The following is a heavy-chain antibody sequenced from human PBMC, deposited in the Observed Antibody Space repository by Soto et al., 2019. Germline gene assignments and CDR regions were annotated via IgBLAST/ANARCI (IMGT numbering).Heavy chain of an antibody. CDR1: GGSFSGYY. Sequence: QVQLQQWGAGLLKPSETLSLTCAVYGGSFSGYYWSWIRQPPGKGLEWIGEINHSGSTNYTPSLKXRVTISADTSKNQFSLKLSSVTAADTAVYYCARGWGRIFDYWGQGTLVTVSS. CDR3: ARGWGRIFDY. V-gene: IGHV4-34*01. J-gene: IGHJ4*02. D-gene: IGHD7-27*01. CDR2: INHSGST.